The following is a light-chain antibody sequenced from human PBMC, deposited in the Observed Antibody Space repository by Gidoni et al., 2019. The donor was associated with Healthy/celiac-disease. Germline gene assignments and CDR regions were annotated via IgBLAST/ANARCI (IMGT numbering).Light chain of an antibody. CDR2: GAS. J-gene: IGKJ1*01. Sequence: EIRLTQSPGTLSLSPGERATFACRASQSVSSSYLAWYQQKPGQAPRLLIYGASSRATGLPDRFSGSASGTDFTLTISRLEPEDVAVYYCQQYGSSPLFGQGTKVEIK. V-gene: IGKV3-20*01. CDR3: QQYGSSPL. CDR1: QSVSSSY.